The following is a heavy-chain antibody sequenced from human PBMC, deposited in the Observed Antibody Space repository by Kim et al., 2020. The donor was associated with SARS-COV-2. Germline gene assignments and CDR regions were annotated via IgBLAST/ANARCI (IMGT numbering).Heavy chain of an antibody. V-gene: IGHV3-30*04. CDR1: GFTFSSYA. D-gene: IGHD6-13*01. CDR3: AIDRGGEQQLLKMGYYYYGMDV. Sequence: GGSLRLSCAASGFTFSSYAMHWVRQAPGKGLEWVAVISYDGSNKYYVDSVKGRFTISRDNSKNTLYLQMNSLRAEDTAVYYCAIDRGGEQQLLKMGYYYYGMDVWGQGTTVTVSS. CDR2: ISYDGSNK. J-gene: IGHJ6*02.